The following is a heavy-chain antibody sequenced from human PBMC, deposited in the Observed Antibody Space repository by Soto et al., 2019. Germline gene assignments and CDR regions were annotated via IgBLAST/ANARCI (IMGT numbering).Heavy chain of an antibody. V-gene: IGHV3-74*03. CDR3: ARGGSWFDL. CDR2: ISNDGKTA. CDR1: GFNFRVYW. Sequence: GGSLRLSCSASGFNFRVYWMHWVRQAPGKGLVWVSRISNDGKTATYADSVEGRFTVSRDNANNMVYLQMNSLTAEDTAVYFCARGGSWFDLWGQGTGVTVSS. J-gene: IGHJ5*02.